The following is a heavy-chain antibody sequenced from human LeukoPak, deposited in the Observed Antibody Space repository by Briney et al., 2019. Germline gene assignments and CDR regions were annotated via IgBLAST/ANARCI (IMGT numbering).Heavy chain of an antibody. Sequence: GGSLRLSCVVSGFTFSTAWMSWLRQAPGKGLEWVGRIKSNSDGGTTDYAASVKGRFTISRDDSKNTLYLQMNSLKTEDTAVYYCLWWDYWGQGTLVTVSS. V-gene: IGHV3-15*01. D-gene: IGHD2-21*01. J-gene: IGHJ4*02. CDR2: IKSNSDGGTT. CDR3: LWWDY. CDR1: GFTFSTAW.